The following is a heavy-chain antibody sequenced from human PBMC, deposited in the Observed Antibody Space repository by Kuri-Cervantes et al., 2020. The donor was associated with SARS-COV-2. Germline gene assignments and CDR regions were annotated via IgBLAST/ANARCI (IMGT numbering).Heavy chain of an antibody. J-gene: IGHJ4*02. Sequence: SETLSLTCSVSGGSMGNSFWSWVRQPPGKGLEWIGNIYYSGSTNYNPSLKSRVTISLDTSENRFSLKLTSVTAADTAVYYCARQYSSSSGGGYWGQGTLVTVSS. CDR1: GGSMGNSF. CDR3: ARQYSSSSGGGY. CDR2: IYYSGST. D-gene: IGHD6-13*01. V-gene: IGHV4-59*08.